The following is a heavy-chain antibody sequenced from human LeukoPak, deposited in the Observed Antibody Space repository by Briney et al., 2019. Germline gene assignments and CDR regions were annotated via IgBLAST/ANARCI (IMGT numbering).Heavy chain of an antibody. Sequence: GGSLRLSCAASGFTFTMLGMNWVRQAPGKGLEWVSYIDGHSGIIYYADSVQGRFTISRDNAKDSVFLQMNGLRVDDTAVYYCARTYDFGRGPPGDAFDNWGQGTLVTVPS. J-gene: IGHJ3*02. CDR2: IDGHSGII. V-gene: IGHV3-48*01. CDR3: ARTYDFGRGPPGDAFDN. D-gene: IGHD3-3*01. CDR1: GFTFTMLG.